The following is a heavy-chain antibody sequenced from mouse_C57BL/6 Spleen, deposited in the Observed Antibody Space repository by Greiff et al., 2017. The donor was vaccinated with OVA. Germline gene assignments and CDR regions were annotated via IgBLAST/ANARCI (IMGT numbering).Heavy chain of an antibody. CDR2: IWSDGST. CDR1: GFSFTSYG. V-gene: IGHV2-6-1*01. J-gene: IGHJ4*01. Sequence: QVQLKESGPGLVAPSQSLSITCTVSGFSFTSYGVHWVRQPPGKGLEWLVVIWSDGSTTYNSALKSRLSISKDNSKSQVFLKMNSLQTDDTAMYYCARHRDYPYAMDYWGQGTSVTVSS. CDR3: ARHRDYPYAMDY. D-gene: IGHD2-4*01.